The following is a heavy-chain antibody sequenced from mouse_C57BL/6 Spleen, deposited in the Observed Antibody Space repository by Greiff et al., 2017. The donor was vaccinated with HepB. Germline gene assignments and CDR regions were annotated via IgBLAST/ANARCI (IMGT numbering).Heavy chain of an antibody. J-gene: IGHJ2*01. D-gene: IGHD1-1*01. CDR1: GYSITSGYY. CDR2: ISYDGSN. CDR3: ANYYYGSSFFDY. Sequence: ESGPGLVKPSQSLSLTCSVTGYSITSGYYWNWIRQFPGNKLEWMGYISYDGSNNYNPSLKNRISITRDTSKNQFFLKLNSVTTEDTATYYCANYYYGSSFFDYWGQGTTLTVSS. V-gene: IGHV3-6*01.